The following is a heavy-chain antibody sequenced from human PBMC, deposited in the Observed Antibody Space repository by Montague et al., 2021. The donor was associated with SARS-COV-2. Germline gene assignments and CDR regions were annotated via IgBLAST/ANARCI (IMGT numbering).Heavy chain of an antibody. CDR1: GFTFSSYA. CDR3: ARDLAVVAATPFDY. V-gene: IGHV3-30*04. J-gene: IGHJ4*02. CDR2: ISYDGSNK. Sequence: SLRPSCAASGFTFSSYAMHWVRQAPGKGLEWVAVISYDGSNKYYADSVKGRFTISRDNSKNTLYLQMNSLGAEDTAVYYCARDLAVVAATPFDYWGQGTLVTVSS. D-gene: IGHD2-15*01.